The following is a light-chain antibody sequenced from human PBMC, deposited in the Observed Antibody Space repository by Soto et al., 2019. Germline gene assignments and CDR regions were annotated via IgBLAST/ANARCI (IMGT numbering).Light chain of an antibody. J-gene: IGKJ1*01. CDR3: KDYGTSAPWT. Sequence: VLTQSPGTLSLSPGERTTLSCRASQNIRGNELAWYQQKPGQPPRLLIYRGSSRAPGIPDRFSGRGSGTEFTLTISRLEPEDFAVYYFKDYGTSAPWTFGQGTRVEIK. V-gene: IGKV3-20*01. CDR1: QNIRGNE. CDR2: RGS.